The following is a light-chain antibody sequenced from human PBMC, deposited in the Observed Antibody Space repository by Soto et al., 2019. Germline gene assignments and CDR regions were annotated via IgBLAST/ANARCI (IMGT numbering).Light chain of an antibody. J-gene: IGLJ2*01. CDR2: DVT. V-gene: IGLV2-14*03. CDR1: SNDVGGYNH. CDR3: SSFTSRSTLVV. Sequence: QSALTQPASVSGSPGQSITISCTGTSNDVGGYNHVSWYQQRPGKAHKLIIYDVTNRPSGVSNRFSGSKSGNTASLTVSGLQAEDEADYYCSSFTSRSTLVVFGGGTKLTVL.